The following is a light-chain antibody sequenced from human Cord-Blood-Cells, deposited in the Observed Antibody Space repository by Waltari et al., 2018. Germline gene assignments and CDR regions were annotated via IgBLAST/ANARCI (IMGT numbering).Light chain of an antibody. J-gene: IGLJ3*02. CDR1: SSAVGGSHY. V-gene: IGLV2-11*01. CDR2: DVS. CDR3: CSYAGSSWV. Sequence: SAPTQPRPLSGSPGESVTTSATGTSSAVGGSHYVSWYQQHPGKAPKLMIYDVSKRPSGVPDRFSGSKSGNTASLTISGLQAEDEADYYCCSYAGSSWVFGGGTKLTVL.